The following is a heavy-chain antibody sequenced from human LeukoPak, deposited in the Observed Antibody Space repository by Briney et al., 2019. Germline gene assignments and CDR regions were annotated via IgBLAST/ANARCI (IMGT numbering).Heavy chain of an antibody. CDR2: INHSGST. D-gene: IGHD3-10*01. V-gene: IGHV4-34*01. Sequence: SETLSLTCSVSGDSITGYYWSWIRQPPGKGLEWIGEINHSGSTNYNPSLKSRVTISVDTSKNQFSLKLSSVTAADTAVYYCAREEVVRGVIMTNQWGQGTLVTVSS. CDR1: GDSITGYY. CDR3: AREEVVRGVIMTNQ. J-gene: IGHJ4*02.